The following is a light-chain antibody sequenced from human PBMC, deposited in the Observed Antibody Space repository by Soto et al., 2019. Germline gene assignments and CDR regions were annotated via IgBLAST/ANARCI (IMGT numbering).Light chain of an antibody. J-gene: IGKJ1*01. CDR2: GTS. V-gene: IGKV1-6*01. CDR1: QAIRTE. Sequence: AIQMTQSPSSLSASVGDRVIITCRASQAIRTELGWYQQRPGKAPKLLIYGTSNLQSGVPSRFSGSGSGTDFTITINGLQPEDVATYYCLQDYSYPRTFGQGTKVDVK. CDR3: LQDYSYPRT.